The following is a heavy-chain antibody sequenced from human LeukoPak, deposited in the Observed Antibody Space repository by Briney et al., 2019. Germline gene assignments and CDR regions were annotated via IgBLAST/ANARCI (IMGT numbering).Heavy chain of an antibody. CDR1: GFTFSSYG. CDR3: AKGGFRGYALYRAFDY. J-gene: IGHJ4*02. Sequence: GGSLRLSCAASGFTFSSYGMHWVRQAPGKGLEWVAFIRYDGSNKYCADSVKGRFTISRDNSKNTLYLQMNSLRAEDTAVYYCAKGGFRGYALYRAFDYWGQGTLVTVSS. CDR2: IRYDGSNK. D-gene: IGHD3-16*01. V-gene: IGHV3-30*02.